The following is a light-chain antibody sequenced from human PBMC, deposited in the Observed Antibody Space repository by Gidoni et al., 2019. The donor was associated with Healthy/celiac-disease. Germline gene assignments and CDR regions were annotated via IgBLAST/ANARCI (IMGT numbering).Light chain of an antibody. CDR1: QSISSY. J-gene: IGKJ4*01. CDR3: QQSYSTPLT. V-gene: IGKV1-39*01. CDR2: AAS. Sequence: DIQMTQPPSSLSASVGDRVTITCRASQSISSYLNWYQQKQGKAPKLLIYAASSLQSGVPSRFSGSGSGTDFTLTISSLQPEDFATYYCQQSYSTPLTFXGXTKVEIK.